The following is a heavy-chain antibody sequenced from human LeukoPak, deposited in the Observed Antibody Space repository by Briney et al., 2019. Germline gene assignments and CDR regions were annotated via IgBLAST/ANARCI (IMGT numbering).Heavy chain of an antibody. Sequence: GGSLRLSCAASGFTVSSNYMSWVRQAPGKGLEWVSVIYSGGSTYYADSVKGRFTISRHNSKNTLYLQINSLRAEDTAVYYCAREGSSSWFDYWGQGTLVTVSS. CDR1: GFTVSSNY. J-gene: IGHJ4*02. CDR2: IYSGGST. V-gene: IGHV3-53*04. CDR3: AREGSSSWFDY. D-gene: IGHD6-13*01.